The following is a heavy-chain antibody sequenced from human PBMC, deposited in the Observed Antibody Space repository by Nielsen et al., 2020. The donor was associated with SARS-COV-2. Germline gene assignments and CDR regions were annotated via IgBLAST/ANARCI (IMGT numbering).Heavy chain of an antibody. V-gene: IGHV3-74*03. J-gene: IGHJ4*02. CDR3: ARLWDDGYYFDTGPYDY. CDR1: GFIFSNYR. D-gene: IGHD3-22*01. Sequence: GESLKISCAASGFIFSNYRMHWVRRAPGQGLVWVSHINPDESKTTYADSAKGRFTISRDNAKNTLYLQMNSLRAEDTAVYYCARLWDDGYYFDTGPYDYWGQGTLVTVSS. CDR2: INPDESKT.